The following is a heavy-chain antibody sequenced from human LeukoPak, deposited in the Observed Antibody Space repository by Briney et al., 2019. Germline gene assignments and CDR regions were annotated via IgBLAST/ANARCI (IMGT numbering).Heavy chain of an antibody. CDR3: ARLDEYSSSSRYYGMDV. J-gene: IGHJ6*02. V-gene: IGHV1-69*01. CDR1: GGTFSSYG. D-gene: IGHD6-6*01. Sequence: SAKVSCKASGGTFSSYGISWVRQAPGQGLEWMGGIIPIFGTANYAQKFQGRVTITADESTSTAYMELSSLRSEDTAVYYCARLDEYSSSSRYYGMDVWGQGTTVTVSS. CDR2: IIPIFGTA.